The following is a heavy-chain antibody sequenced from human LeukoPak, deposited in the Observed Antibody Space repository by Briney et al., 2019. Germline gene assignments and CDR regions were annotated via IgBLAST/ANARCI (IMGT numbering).Heavy chain of an antibody. CDR1: GGSISSYY. Sequence: SETLSLTCTVSGGSISSYYWSWIRQPAGKGLEWIGRIYTSGSTNYNPSLKSRVTISVDKSKNQFSLKLSSVTAADTAVYYCARDTPHVDLVSCYYMVVWGRRPTVTVSS. CDR3: ARDTPHVDLVSCYYMVV. J-gene: IGHJ6*03. V-gene: IGHV4-4*07. CDR2: IYTSGST. D-gene: IGHD3-10*01.